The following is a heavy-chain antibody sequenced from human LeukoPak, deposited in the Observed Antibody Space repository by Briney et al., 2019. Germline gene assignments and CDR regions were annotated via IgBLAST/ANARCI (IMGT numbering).Heavy chain of an antibody. V-gene: IGHV3-30*04. Sequence: GGSLRLSCAASGFTFSSYAMHWVRQAPGKGLEWVAVISYDGSNKYYADSVKGRFTISRDNSKNTLYLQMNSLRAEDTAAYYCARDYSGSPYYGMDVWGQGTTVTVSS. D-gene: IGHD1-26*01. J-gene: IGHJ6*02. CDR3: ARDYSGSPYYGMDV. CDR2: ISYDGSNK. CDR1: GFTFSSYA.